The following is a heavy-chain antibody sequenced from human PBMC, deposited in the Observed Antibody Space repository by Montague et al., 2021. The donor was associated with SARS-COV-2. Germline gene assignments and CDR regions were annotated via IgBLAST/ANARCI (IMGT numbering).Heavy chain of an antibody. CDR1: GFTFSSYR. CDR2: ISSSSSYI. D-gene: IGHD3-10*01. J-gene: IGHJ6*02. CDR3: ARDPLDYGLWSSGSYYNAYYYYYGMDV. Sequence: SLRLSCAASGFTFSSYRMNWVRQAPGKGLEWVSSISSSSSYIYYADSVKGRFTISRDNAKNSPYLQMNSLRAEDTAVYYCARDPLDYGLWSSGSYYNAYYYYYGMDVWGQGTTVTVSS. V-gene: IGHV3-21*01.